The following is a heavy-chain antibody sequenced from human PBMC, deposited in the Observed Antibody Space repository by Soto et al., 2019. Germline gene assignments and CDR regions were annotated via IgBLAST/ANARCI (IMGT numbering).Heavy chain of an antibody. D-gene: IGHD2-15*01. V-gene: IGHV1-18*04. CDR1: GYTFISHG. Sequence: QVPLVQSGVEVKTPGASVKVSCQASGYTFISHGISWVRQAPGQGLEWMGWISGKNGNTNYAQKLQGRVTLTTDTSTSTAYMELRSLRSDDTAVYYCARVSSSIVVVPDYGMDVWGQGTTVTVSS. CDR2: ISGKNGNT. CDR3: ARVSSSIVVVPDYGMDV. J-gene: IGHJ6*02.